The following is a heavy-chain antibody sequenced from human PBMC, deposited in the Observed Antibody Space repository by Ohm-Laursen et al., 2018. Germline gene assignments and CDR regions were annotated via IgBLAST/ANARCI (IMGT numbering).Heavy chain of an antibody. J-gene: IGHJ6*02. D-gene: IGHD3-16*01. V-gene: IGHV4-59*07. CDR3: ASGHNYGYDNYYYGMDV. CDR1: GGSISSYY. Sequence: SDTLSLTCTVSGGSISSYYWSWVRQSPGKGLEWIGYIYHSGSTKYNPFFNSRVTISVDTSQNQFSLNLRSVTTGDTAVYYCASGHNYGYDNYYYGMDVWGQRPTVTVSS. CDR2: IYHSGST.